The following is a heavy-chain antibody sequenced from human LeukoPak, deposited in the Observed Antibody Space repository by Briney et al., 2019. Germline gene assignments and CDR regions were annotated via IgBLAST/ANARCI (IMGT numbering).Heavy chain of an antibody. V-gene: IGHV4-59*12. D-gene: IGHD1-26*01. CDR1: GGSISSYY. J-gene: IGHJ4*02. CDR2: IYYSGST. Sequence: SETLSLTCTVSGGSISSYYWSWIRQPPGKGLEWIGYIYYSGSTNYNPSLKSRVTISVDTSKNQFSLKLSSVTAADTAVYHCAREHSGSYAEYWGQGTLVTVSS. CDR3: AREHSGSYAEY.